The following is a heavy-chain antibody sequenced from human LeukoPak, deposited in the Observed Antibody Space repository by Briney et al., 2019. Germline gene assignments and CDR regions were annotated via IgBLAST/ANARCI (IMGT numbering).Heavy chain of an antibody. Sequence: GGSLRLSCAASGFTFSSYGMHWVRQAPGKGLEWVAVIWYDGSNKYYADSVKGRFTIPRDNSKNTLYLQMNSLRAEDTAVYYCARDREMATITGGDYWGQGTLVTVSS. V-gene: IGHV3-33*01. CDR2: IWYDGSNK. CDR1: GFTFSSYG. D-gene: IGHD5-24*01. CDR3: ARDREMATITGGDY. J-gene: IGHJ4*02.